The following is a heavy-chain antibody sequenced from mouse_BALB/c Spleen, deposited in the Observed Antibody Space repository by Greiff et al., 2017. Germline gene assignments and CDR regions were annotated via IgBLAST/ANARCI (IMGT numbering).Heavy chain of an antibody. D-gene: IGHD2-4*01. J-gene: IGHJ3*01. CDR1: GFTFSSFG. CDR3: ARVYDYDRAWFAY. CDR2: ISSGSSTI. V-gene: IGHV5-17*02. Sequence: EVHLVESGGGLVQPGGSRKLSCAASGFTFSSFGMHWVRQAPEKGLEWVAYISSGSSTIYYADTVKGRFTISRDNPKNTLFLQMTSLRSEDTAMYYCARVYDYDRAWFAYWGQGTLVTVSA.